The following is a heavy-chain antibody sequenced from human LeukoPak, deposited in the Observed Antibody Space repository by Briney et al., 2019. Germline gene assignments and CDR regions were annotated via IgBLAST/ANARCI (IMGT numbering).Heavy chain of an antibody. Sequence: GGSLRLSCAASGFTFSSYAMHWVRQAPGKGLEWVSTISDGGSITYYADSVKGRFTISRDNSKNTLFLQMNSLRVEDTALYYCAKSRGSGSNMARGVNFDYWGQGTLVTVSS. CDR2: ISDGGSIT. D-gene: IGHD3-10*01. V-gene: IGHV3-23*01. CDR3: AKSRGSGSNMARGVNFDY. CDR1: GFTFSSYA. J-gene: IGHJ4*02.